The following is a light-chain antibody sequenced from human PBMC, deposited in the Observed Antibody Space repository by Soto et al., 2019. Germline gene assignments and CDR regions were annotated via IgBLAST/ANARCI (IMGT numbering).Light chain of an antibody. CDR2: FNN. J-gene: IGLJ2*01. V-gene: IGLV1-44*01. Sequence: QSVVTQPPSASGTPGQRVTISCSGSSSNIGSNIVNWYQHLPGTAPKLLISFNNQRPSGVPDRFSGSKSGTSASLAISGLQSEDEADYYCAVWDDTLNGVIFGGGTKLTV. CDR3: AVWDDTLNGVI. CDR1: SSNIGSNI.